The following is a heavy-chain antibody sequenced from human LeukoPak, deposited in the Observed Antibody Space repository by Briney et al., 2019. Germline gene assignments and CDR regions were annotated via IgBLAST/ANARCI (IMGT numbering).Heavy chain of an antibody. CDR1: GFTFSSYE. Sequence: GGSLRLSCAASGFTFSSYEMNWVRRAPGKGLEWVSYISSSGSTIYYADSVKGRFTISRDNAKNSLYLQMNSLRAEDTAVYYCARAYCSGGSCFNFDYWGQGTLVTVSS. CDR3: ARAYCSGGSCFNFDY. V-gene: IGHV3-48*03. CDR2: ISSSGSTI. D-gene: IGHD2-15*01. J-gene: IGHJ4*02.